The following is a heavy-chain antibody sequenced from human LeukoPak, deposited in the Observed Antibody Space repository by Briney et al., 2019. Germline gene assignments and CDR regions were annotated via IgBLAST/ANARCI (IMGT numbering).Heavy chain of an antibody. CDR1: GFTFNSYA. J-gene: IGHJ6*02. V-gene: IGHV3-33*06. D-gene: IGHD3-9*01. CDR3: AKGLYYDILTGRVSHYGMGV. CDR2: IWYDGSNK. Sequence: PGGSLRLSCAASGFTFNSYAMHWVRQAPGKGLEWMAVIWYDGSNKYYADSVRGRFTISKDNSKNTLSMQMNSLTAEDTAVYYCAKGLYYDILTGRVSHYGMGVWGQGTTVTVSS.